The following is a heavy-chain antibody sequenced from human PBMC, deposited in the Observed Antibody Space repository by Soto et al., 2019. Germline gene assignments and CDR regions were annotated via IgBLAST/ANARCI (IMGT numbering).Heavy chain of an antibody. Sequence: PSETLSLTCAVYGGSFSGYYWSWIRQPPGKGLEWIGEINHSGSTNYNPSLKSRVTISVDTSKNQFSLKLSSVTAAGTAVYYCARGRPLRAVGELRIDYWGQGTLVTVS. J-gene: IGHJ4*02. CDR3: ARGRPLRAVGELRIDY. CDR1: GGSFSGYY. V-gene: IGHV4-34*01. D-gene: IGHD3-10*01. CDR2: INHSGST.